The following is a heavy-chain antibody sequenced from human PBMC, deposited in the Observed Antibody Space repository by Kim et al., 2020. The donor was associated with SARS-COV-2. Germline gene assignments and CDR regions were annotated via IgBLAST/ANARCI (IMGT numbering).Heavy chain of an antibody. V-gene: IGHV2-5*02. CDR2: IYWDDDK. CDR3: AHMGGYSSSCYHYYFDY. D-gene: IGHD6-13*01. CDR1: GFSLSTSGVG. Sequence: SGPTLVNPTQTLTLTCTFSGFSLSTSGVGVGWIRQPPGKPLEWLALIYWDDDKRYSPSLKRRLTITKDTSKNQVVLTMTNRDPVDTATYYCAHMGGYSSSCYHYYFDYWGQGTLVTVSS. J-gene: IGHJ4*02.